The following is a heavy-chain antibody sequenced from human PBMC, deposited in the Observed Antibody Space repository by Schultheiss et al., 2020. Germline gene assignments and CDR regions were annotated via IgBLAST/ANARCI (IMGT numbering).Heavy chain of an antibody. D-gene: IGHD2-2*01. J-gene: IGHJ4*02. CDR1: GFTLSDYT. V-gene: IGHV3-48*03. Sequence: GGSLRLSCLVSGFTLSDYTINWVRQAPGKGLEWIAYIRGSGNDIFYADSVKGRFTISRDIAQNALYLQMNSLRAEDTAVYYCARGAWCRSDGCHATLFDYWGQGALVTVSS. CDR2: IRGSGNDI. CDR3: ARGAWCRSDGCHATLFDY.